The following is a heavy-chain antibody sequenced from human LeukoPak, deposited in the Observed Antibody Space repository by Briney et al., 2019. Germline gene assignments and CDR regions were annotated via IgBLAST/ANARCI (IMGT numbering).Heavy chain of an antibody. D-gene: IGHD2-2*01. CDR1: GGSISSYY. CDR2: IYYSGGT. V-gene: IGHV4-59*01. J-gene: IGHJ5*02. Sequence: SETLSLTCTVSGGSISSYYWSWIRQPPGKGLEWIGYIYYSGGTNYNPSLKSRVTISVDTSKNQFSLKLSSVTAAGTAVYYCARGIVVPAARFDPWGQGTLVTVSS. CDR3: ARGIVVPAARFDP.